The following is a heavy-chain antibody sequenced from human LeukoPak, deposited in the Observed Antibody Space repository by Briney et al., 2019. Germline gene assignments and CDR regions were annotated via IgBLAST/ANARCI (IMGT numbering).Heavy chain of an antibody. CDR3: ARGVDHPTHQGENYSYGMDI. J-gene: IGHJ6*02. V-gene: IGHV1-46*01. Sequence: ASVKVCCKASGYTFTSYSMHWVGEAPGQGLEWMGIINPSGGSTSYAQKFQGRVTMTRDTSTSTVYMELSSLRSEDTAEYYCARGVDHPTHQGENYSYGMDIWGQGTTVTVSS. D-gene: IGHD3-16*01. CDR1: GYTFTSYS. CDR2: INPSGGST.